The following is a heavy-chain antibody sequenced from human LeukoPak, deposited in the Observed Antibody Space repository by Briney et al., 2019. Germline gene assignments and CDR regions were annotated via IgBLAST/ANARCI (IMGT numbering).Heavy chain of an antibody. CDR2: IYYSGSA. D-gene: IGHD6-13*01. CDR1: GGSISSYY. V-gene: IGHV4-59*01. CDR3: ARVTGYMVEDYFDY. Sequence: PSETLSLTCTDSGGSISSYYWSWIRQPPGKGLEWIGYIYYSGSANYHPSLKSRVTISVDTSKNRFSLRLSSVTAADTAVYYCARVTGYMVEDYFDYWGQGTLVTVSS. J-gene: IGHJ4*02.